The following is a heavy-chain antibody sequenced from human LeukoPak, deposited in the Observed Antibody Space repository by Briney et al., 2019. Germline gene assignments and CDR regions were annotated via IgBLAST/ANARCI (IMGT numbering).Heavy chain of an antibody. CDR3: ARDYKYGFDY. CDR2: IASSGNTI. V-gene: IGHV3-48*02. CDR1: GFSFSDYS. J-gene: IGHJ4*02. Sequence: GGSPRLSCTASGFSFSDYSMNWFRQAPGKGLDWVSYIASSGNTIYYADSVKGRFTISRDNAKNSLYLQMNSLRDEDTAVYYCARDYKYGFDYWGQGTLVAVSS. D-gene: IGHD5-24*01.